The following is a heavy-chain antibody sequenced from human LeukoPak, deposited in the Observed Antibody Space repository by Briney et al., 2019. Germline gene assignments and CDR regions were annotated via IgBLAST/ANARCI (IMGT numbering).Heavy chain of an antibody. CDR2: INPNSGGT. V-gene: IGHV1-2*02. Sequence: ASVKVSCKASGYTFTGYYMHWVRQAPGQGLEWMGWINPNSGGTNYAQKFQGRVTMTRDTSISTAYMELSRLRSDDTAVYYCARANGPATGSTIFGVVIKLDYYYYMDVWGKGTTVTVSS. J-gene: IGHJ6*03. CDR3: ARANGPATGSTIFGVVIKLDYYYYMDV. D-gene: IGHD3-3*01. CDR1: GYTFTGYY.